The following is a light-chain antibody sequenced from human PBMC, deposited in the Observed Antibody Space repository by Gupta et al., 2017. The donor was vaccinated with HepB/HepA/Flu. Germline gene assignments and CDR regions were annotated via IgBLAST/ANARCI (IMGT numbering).Light chain of an antibody. J-gene: IGKJ1*01. CDR2: GAS. Sequence: EIVMTQSPATLSVSPGERATLSCRASQSVSSNLAWYQQKPGQAPRLLIYGASTRATGIPARFSGSGCGKDFTLTISSRQSEDFAGYYCQQNNNWPLWAFGQGTKVEIK. CDR1: QSVSSN. CDR3: QQNNNWPLWA. V-gene: IGKV3-15*01.